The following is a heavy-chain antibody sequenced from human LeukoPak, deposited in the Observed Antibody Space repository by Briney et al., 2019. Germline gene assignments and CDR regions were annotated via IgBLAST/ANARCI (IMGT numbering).Heavy chain of an antibody. CDR1: GYSFTSYW. V-gene: IGHV5-51*01. CDR3: ARQARLWADHYYYMDV. CDR2: IYPGDSDT. Sequence: KCGESLKISCKGSGYSFTSYWIGWVRQMPGKGLEWMGIIYPGDSDTRYSPSFQGQVTISADKSISTAYLQWSSLKASDTAMYYCARQARLWADHYYYMDVWGKGTTVTVSS. J-gene: IGHJ6*03. D-gene: IGHD5-18*01.